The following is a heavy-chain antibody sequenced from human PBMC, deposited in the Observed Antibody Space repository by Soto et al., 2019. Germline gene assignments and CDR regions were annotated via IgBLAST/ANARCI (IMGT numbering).Heavy chain of an antibody. CDR1: GGSISSSNW. CDR3: TRGSVVVTAGPLVY. D-gene: IGHD2-21*02. J-gene: IGHJ4*02. Sequence: QVQLQESGPGLVKPSGTLSLTCAVSGGSISSSNWWSWVREPPGQGLEWIGEIYHSGSTNYNPSLKSRVTISVYKSKSQFSLKLSAVTAADTAVYYWTRGSVVVTAGPLVYWGQGTLVTGSS. V-gene: IGHV4-4*02. CDR2: IYHSGST.